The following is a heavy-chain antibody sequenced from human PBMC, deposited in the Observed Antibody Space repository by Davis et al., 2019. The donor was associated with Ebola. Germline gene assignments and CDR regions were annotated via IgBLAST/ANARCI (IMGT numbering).Heavy chain of an antibody. V-gene: IGHV1-46*01. J-gene: IGHJ4*02. CDR1: GYTFTSYY. CDR2: IHPSGGST. D-gene: IGHD4-17*01. CDR3: ARDRGHGDYFDY. Sequence: ASVKVSCKASGYTFTSYYMHWVRQAPGQGLEWMGIIHPSGGSTSYAQKFQGRVTMTRDTSTSTVYMELSSLRSDDTAVYYCARDRGHGDYFDYWGQGTLVTVSS.